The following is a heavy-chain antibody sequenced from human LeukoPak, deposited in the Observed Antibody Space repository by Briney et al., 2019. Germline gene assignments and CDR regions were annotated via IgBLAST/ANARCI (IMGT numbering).Heavy chain of an antibody. Sequence: GESLKISCKGSGYSFTSYWIGWVRQMPGKGLEWMGIIYPGDSDTRYSPSFQGQVTISADKSISTAYLQWSSLKASDTAMYYCPRHSSHYYDSSGYYLGHGDYWGQGTLVTVSS. J-gene: IGHJ4*02. D-gene: IGHD3-22*01. CDR2: IYPGDSDT. CDR3: PRHSSHYYDSSGYYLGHGDY. V-gene: IGHV5-51*01. CDR1: GYSFTSYW.